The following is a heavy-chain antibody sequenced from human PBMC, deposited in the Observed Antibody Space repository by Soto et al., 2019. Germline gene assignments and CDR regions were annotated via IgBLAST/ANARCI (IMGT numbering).Heavy chain of an antibody. CDR2: INAGNGNT. V-gene: IGHV1-3*05. D-gene: IGHD1-1*01. Sequence: QVQLVQSGAEEKKPGASVKVSCKASGYTFTSYAMHSVRQAPGQRLEWMGWINAGNGNTKYSQKFQGRVTITRDTSASTAYMELSSLRSEDTAVYYCARAGGTRFNWFDPWGQGTLVTVSS. CDR3: ARAGGTRFNWFDP. CDR1: GYTFTSYA. J-gene: IGHJ5*02.